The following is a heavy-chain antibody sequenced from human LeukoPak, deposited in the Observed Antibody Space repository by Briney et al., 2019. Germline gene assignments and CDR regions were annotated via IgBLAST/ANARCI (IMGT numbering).Heavy chain of an antibody. CDR1: GGSIIGHW. D-gene: IGHD2/OR15-2a*01. CDR3: ARRNTADASIDF. CDR2: IFYSGGST. V-gene: IGHV4-59*08. J-gene: IGHJ4*02. Sequence: SETLSLTCTVSGGSIIGHWWSWIRQPPGKGLEWIGDIFYSGGSTNYNPSLKSRLTMSLDTSKNQFSLKLTSVTAGDTAMYYCARRNTADASIDFWGQGTLVTASS.